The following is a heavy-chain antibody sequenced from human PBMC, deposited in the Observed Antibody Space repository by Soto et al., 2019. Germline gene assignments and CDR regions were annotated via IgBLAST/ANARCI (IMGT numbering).Heavy chain of an antibody. CDR2: INPNSGGT. CDR3: ARTRPGIAVAGAPPYNWFDP. J-gene: IGHJ5*02. D-gene: IGHD6-19*01. Sequence: GASVKVSCKASGYTFTGYYMHWVRQAPGQGLEWMGWINPNSGGTNYAQKFQGWVTMTRDTSISTAYMELSRLRSDDTAVYYCARTRPGIAVAGAPPYNWFDPWGQGTLVTVSS. CDR1: GYTFTGYY. V-gene: IGHV1-2*04.